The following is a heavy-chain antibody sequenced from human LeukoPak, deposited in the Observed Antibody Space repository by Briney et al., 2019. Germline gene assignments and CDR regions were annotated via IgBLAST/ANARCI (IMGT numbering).Heavy chain of an antibody. CDR3: AREGYSSGRAGCFDF. D-gene: IGHD5-18*01. J-gene: IGHJ4*02. CDR2: INQDGAST. CDR1: GLTLSNYV. V-gene: IGHV3-64*02. Sequence: GGSPRLSCAASGLTLSNYVIHWVRQASGKGLEYVSAINQDGASTYYADSLKGRFTISRDNSKDTVYLQMGSLTVEDTAVYYCAREGYSSGRAGCFDFWGQGTLVTVSS.